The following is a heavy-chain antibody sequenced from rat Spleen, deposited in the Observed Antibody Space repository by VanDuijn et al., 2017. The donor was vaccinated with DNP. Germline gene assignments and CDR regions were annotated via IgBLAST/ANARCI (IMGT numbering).Heavy chain of an antibody. Sequence: VQLQESGPGLVEPSQSLSLTCSVTDYSITTNYWGWIRKLPGDKMEWTGYIDYSGNTGYNPSLKSRISITRDTSNNQFFLQLKSVTTEDTATYYCARGNDDYYPNWYFDFWGPGTMVTVSS. CDR3: ARGNDDYYPNWYFDF. D-gene: IGHD1-12*03. CDR2: IDYSGNT. V-gene: IGHV3-1*01. CDR1: DYSITTNY. J-gene: IGHJ1*01.